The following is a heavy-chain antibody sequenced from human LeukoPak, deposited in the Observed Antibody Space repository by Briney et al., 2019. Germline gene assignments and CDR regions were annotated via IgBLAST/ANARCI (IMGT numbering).Heavy chain of an antibody. Sequence: PGGSLRLSCAASGFTFSGYAMSWVRQAPGKGLEWVSAISGSGGSTYYADSVKGRFTISRDDSKNTLYLQMNSLRAEDTAVYYCAKGQTGTTAGSYYGMDVWGQGTTVTVSS. V-gene: IGHV3-23*01. CDR2: ISGSGGST. CDR1: GFTFSGYA. D-gene: IGHD1-7*01. CDR3: AKGQTGTTAGSYYGMDV. J-gene: IGHJ6*02.